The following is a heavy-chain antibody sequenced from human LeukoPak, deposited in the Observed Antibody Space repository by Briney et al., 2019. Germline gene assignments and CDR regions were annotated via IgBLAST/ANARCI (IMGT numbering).Heavy chain of an antibody. V-gene: IGHV3-33*01. CDR3: AREFVSSGWYGTGYFDY. CDR1: GFTFSSYG. D-gene: IGHD6-19*01. J-gene: IGHJ4*02. Sequence: GRSLRLSCAASGFTFSSYGMHWVRQAPGKGLEWVAVIWYDGSNKYYADSVKGRFTISRDNSKNTLYLQMNSLRAEDMAVYYCAREFVSSGWYGTGYFDYWGQGTLVTVSS. CDR2: IWYDGSNK.